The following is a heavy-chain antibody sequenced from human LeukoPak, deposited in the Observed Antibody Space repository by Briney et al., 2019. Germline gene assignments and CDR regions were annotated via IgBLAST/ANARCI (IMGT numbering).Heavy chain of an antibody. CDR3: ARASGYRGRAYYFDY. J-gene: IGHJ4*02. CDR1: GGSISSYY. CDR2: IYYSGST. D-gene: IGHD5-18*01. V-gene: IGHV4-59*01. Sequence: SETLSLTCTVSGGSISSYYWSWIRQPPGKGLEWIGYIYYSGSTNYNPSLKGRVTISVDTSKNQFSLKLSSVTAADTAVYYCARASGYRGRAYYFDYWGQGTLVTVSS.